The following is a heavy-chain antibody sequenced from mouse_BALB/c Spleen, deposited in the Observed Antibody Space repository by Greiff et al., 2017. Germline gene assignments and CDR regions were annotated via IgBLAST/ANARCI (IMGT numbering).Heavy chain of an antibody. CDR2: IWGDGST. CDR3: ARDRAARLYYAMDY. J-gene: IGHJ4*01. D-gene: IGHD3-1*01. V-gene: IGHV2-6-7*01. Sequence: QVHVKQSGPGLVAPSQSLSITCTVSGFSLTGYGVNWVRQPPGKGLEWLGMIWGDGSTDYNSALKSRLSISKDNSKSQVFLKMNSLQTDDTARYYCARDRAARLYYAMDYWGQGTSVTVSS. CDR1: GFSLTGYG.